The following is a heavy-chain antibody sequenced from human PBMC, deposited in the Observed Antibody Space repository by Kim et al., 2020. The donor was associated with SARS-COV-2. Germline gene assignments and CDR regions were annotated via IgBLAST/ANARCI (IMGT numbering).Heavy chain of an antibody. V-gene: IGHV3-33*01. D-gene: IGHD1-26*01. CDR1: GFTFSSYG. J-gene: IGHJ4*02. CDR2: IWYDGSNK. CDR3: ARDGYLVGFDY. Sequence: GGSLRLSCAASGFTFSSYGMHWVRQAPGKGLEWVAVIWYDGSNKYYADSVKGRFTISRDNSKNTLYLQMNSLRAEDTAVYYCARDGYLVGFDYWGQGTLVTVSS.